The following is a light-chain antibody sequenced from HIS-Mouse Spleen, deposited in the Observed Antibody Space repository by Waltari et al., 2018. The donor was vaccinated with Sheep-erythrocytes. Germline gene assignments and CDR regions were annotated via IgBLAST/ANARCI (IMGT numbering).Light chain of an antibody. J-gene: IGLJ3*02. CDR2: EDR. Sequence: SYELTQPPSVSVSPGHTARITCSGDAWPKKYAHWYQRKSGQAPVLVAYEDRKRPSGIPARFSGSSSGTMATLTISGAQVEDEADNYCYSTDSSGNHRVFGGGTKLTVL. V-gene: IGLV3-10*01. CDR1: AWPKKY. CDR3: YSTDSSGNHRV.